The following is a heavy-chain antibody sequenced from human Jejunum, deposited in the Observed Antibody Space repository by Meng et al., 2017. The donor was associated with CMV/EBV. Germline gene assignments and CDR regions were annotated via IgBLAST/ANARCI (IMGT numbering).Heavy chain of an antibody. J-gene: IGHJ4*02. CDR1: GGSIGSSNCY. Sequence: TVAGGSIGSSNCYWGWIRRAPGKGLEWIGTIHSVGSTYYNPSLKSRLTISVDTSKNQFSLRLTSVTAADTAVYYCARTCTSSSYDSWGQGTLVTVSS. V-gene: IGHV4-39*07. D-gene: IGHD2-2*01. CDR3: ARTCTSSSYDS. CDR2: IHSVGST.